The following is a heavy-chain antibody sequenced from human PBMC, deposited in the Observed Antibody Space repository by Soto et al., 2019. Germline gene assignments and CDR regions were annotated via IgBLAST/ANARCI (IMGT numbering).Heavy chain of an antibody. V-gene: IGHV3-72*01. J-gene: IGHJ6*02. D-gene: IGHD2-2*01. CDR1: GFGFSDRY. CDR2: IRNKANSYTT. Sequence: LRLSCAASGFGFSDRYMDWGWESPGKGLELVGRIRNKANSYTTEYAASVRGRFTISRDDSKDSLYLQMNTLKSEDTAVYYCARGGYCSSTSCYRDYYGMDVWGQGTTVTVAS. CDR3: ARGGYCSSTSCYRDYYGMDV.